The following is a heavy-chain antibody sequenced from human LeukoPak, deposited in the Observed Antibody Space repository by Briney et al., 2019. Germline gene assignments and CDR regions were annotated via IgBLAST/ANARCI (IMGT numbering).Heavy chain of an antibody. CDR1: GGSFSGYY. CDR3: ARQGSIVATSVFDY. Sequence: KPSETLSLTCGVYGGSFSGYYWSWIRQPPGKGLEWIGEINHSGSTNYNPSLKSRVTISVDTSKNQFSLKLSSVTAADTAVYYCARQGSIVATSVFDYWGQGTLVTVSS. D-gene: IGHD5-12*01. J-gene: IGHJ4*02. V-gene: IGHV4-34*01. CDR2: INHSGST.